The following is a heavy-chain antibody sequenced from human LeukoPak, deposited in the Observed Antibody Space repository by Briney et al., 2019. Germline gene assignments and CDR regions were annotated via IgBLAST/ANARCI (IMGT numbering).Heavy chain of an antibody. Sequence: GGSLRLSCAASGFTFSSYAMHWVRQAPGKGLEWVAVISYDGSNKYYADSVKGRFTISRDNSKNTLYLQMNSLGAEDTAVYYCASPYRGAKVEYFQHWGQGTLVTVSS. V-gene: IGHV3-30-3*01. CDR3: ASPYRGAKVEYFQH. D-gene: IGHD3-10*01. CDR2: ISYDGSNK. J-gene: IGHJ1*01. CDR1: GFTFSSYA.